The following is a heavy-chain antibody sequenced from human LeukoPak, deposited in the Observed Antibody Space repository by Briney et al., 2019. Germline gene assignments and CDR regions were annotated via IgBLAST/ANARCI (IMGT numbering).Heavy chain of an antibody. D-gene: IGHD3-16*02. V-gene: IGHV4-34*01. CDR1: GFTFSSYA. Sequence: GSLRLPCAASGFTFSSYAMHWVRQALGKGLEWIGEINHSGSTNYNPSLKSRVTISVDTSKNQFSLKLSSVTAADTAVYYCARARKRYDYVWRSYRPYYFDYWGQGTLVTVSS. CDR3: ARARKRYDYVWRSYRPYYFDY. J-gene: IGHJ4*02. CDR2: INHSGST.